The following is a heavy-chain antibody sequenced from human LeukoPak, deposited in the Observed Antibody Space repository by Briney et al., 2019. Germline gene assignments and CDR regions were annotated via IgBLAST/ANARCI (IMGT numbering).Heavy chain of an antibody. CDR2: INHSGST. Sequence: SETLSLTCAVYGGSFSGYYWSWIRQPPGKGLEWIGEINHSGSTNYNPSLKSRVTISVDTSKNQFSLKLSSVTAADTAVYYCARDRSDSGSPSTPDYWGQGTLVTVSS. CDR3: ARDRSDSGSPSTPDY. CDR1: GGSFSGYY. V-gene: IGHV4-34*01. D-gene: IGHD1-26*01. J-gene: IGHJ4*02.